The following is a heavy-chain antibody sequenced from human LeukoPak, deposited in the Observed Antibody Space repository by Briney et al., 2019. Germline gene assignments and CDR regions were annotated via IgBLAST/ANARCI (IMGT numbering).Heavy chain of an antibody. CDR1: GYTFTGYY. V-gene: IGHV1-2*02. D-gene: IGHD6-13*01. Sequence: ASVKVSCKASGYTFTGYYMHWVRQAPRQGLEWMGWINPNSGGTNYAQKFQGRVTMTRDTSISTAYMELSRLRSDDTAVYYYAREVIAAAVNYPDYWGQGTLVTVSS. CDR2: INPNSGGT. J-gene: IGHJ4*02. CDR3: AREVIAAAVNYPDY.